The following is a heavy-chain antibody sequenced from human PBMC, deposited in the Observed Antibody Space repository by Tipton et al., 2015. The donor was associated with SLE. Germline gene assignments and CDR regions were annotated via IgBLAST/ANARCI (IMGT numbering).Heavy chain of an antibody. CDR3: ARDPHDSSGWGYFQH. J-gene: IGHJ1*01. CDR2: LYSGAST. V-gene: IGHV3-66*01. D-gene: IGHD3-22*01. Sequence: SLRLSCAASGFTVSNNYMSWVRQAPGKGLEWVSVLYSGASTYYADSVRGRFTISRDNSKNTLYLQMNSLRAEDTAVYYCARDPHDSSGWGYFQHWGQGTLVTVSS. CDR1: GFTVSNNY.